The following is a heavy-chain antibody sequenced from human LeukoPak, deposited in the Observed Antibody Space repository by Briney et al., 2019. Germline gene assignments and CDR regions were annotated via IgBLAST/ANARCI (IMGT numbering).Heavy chain of an antibody. CDR3: ARDCGGDCYLADSDAFDI. CDR2: ISSSGSTI. J-gene: IGHJ3*02. CDR1: GFTFSDYY. D-gene: IGHD2-21*02. V-gene: IGHV3-11*01. Sequence: GGSLRLSCAASGFTFSDYYMSWIGQARGKGLEWVSYISSSGSTIYYADSVKGRFTISRDNAKNSLYLQMNSLRAEDTAVYYCARDCGGDCYLADSDAFDIWGQGTMVTVSS.